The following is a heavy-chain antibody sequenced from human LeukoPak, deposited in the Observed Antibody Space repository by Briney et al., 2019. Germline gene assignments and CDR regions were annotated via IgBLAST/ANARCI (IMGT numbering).Heavy chain of an antibody. J-gene: IGHJ4*02. D-gene: IGHD3-22*01. CDR1: GGSISSSSYY. V-gene: IGHV4-39*07. CDR2: IYYSGST. Sequence: ASETLSLTCTVSGGSISSSSYYWGWIRQPPGKGLEWIGSIYYSGSTYYNPSLKSRVTMSVDTSKNQFSLKLSSVTAADTAVYYCARDRGYDSSGCFDYWGQGTLVTVSS. CDR3: ARDRGYDSSGCFDY.